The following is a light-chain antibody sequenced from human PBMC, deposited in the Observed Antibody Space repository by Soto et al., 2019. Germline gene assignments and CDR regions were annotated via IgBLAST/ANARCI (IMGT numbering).Light chain of an antibody. CDR2: GAS. V-gene: IGKV3-15*01. J-gene: IGKJ4*01. CDR1: QSSRSN. CDR3: HQYDNWTLS. Sequence: EVVMTQSPATLSVSPGEGATLYCRSSQSSRSNLAWYQQKPGQSHRLLIYGASTSAKAVPARLSRSASGTDFSLPISSLQSEEFPVYYFHQYDNWTLSFGGGTQVESK.